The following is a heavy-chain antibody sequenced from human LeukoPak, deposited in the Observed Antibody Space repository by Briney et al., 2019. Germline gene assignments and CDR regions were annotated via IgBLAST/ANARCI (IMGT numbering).Heavy chain of an antibody. CDR1: GGSFSGYY. V-gene: IGHV4-34*01. D-gene: IGHD3-3*01. CDR3: ASYLEWLSDAFDI. Sequence: SETLSLTCAVYGGSFSGYYWSWIRQPPGKGLEWIGEINHSGSTNYNPSLKSRVTISVDTSKNQFSLKLSSVTAADTAVYYCASYLEWLSDAFDIWGHGTMVTVSS. CDR2: INHSGST. J-gene: IGHJ3*02.